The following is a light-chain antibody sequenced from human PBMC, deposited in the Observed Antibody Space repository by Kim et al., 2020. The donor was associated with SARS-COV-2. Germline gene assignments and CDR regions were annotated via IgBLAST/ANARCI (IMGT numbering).Light chain of an antibody. V-gene: IGLV2-14*03. CDR1: SSDGGGYNH. Sequence: TTLSCTGTSSDGGGYNHVTWCQQHPGKAPKLMVYDDSNRPSGVSNRLSGSKSGNTASLAISGLHAEDEADYYCSSYTSSSTLKYVFGTGTKVTVL. J-gene: IGLJ1*01. CDR2: DDS. CDR3: SSYTSSSTLKYV.